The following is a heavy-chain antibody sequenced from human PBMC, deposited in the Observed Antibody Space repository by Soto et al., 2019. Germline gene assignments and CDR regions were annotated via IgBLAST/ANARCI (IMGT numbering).Heavy chain of an antibody. CDR3: ARATSFSGHHGY. D-gene: IGHD2-8*02. CDR2: IYYSGST. CDR1: GGSFSSGGYY. V-gene: IGHV4-31*03. Sequence: QLQLQEWGPGLVKPSLTMSLACTVSGGSFSSGGYYWSRIRQLPGKGLEWIGYIYYSGSTYYNPSLKSRFTISLDPSKNQNTRKPSSVTAADTAVYYCARATSFSGHHGYWGQGTLVTASS. J-gene: IGHJ4*02.